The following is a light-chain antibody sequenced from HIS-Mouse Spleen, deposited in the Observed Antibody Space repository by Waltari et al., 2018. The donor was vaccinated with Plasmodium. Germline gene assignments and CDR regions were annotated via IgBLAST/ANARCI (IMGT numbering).Light chain of an antibody. J-gene: IGLJ3*02. CDR2: EDS. CDR1: AFPQNY. V-gene: IGLV3-10*01. CDR3: YSTDSSGNHRV. Sequence: SYELTQPPSVSVSPGQTARITCSGDAFPQNYAYSYQQKSGQAPLLVLYEDSKRPSGIPEGFSGSSSGTMATLTISGAQVEDEADYYCYSTDSSGNHRVFGGGTKLTVL.